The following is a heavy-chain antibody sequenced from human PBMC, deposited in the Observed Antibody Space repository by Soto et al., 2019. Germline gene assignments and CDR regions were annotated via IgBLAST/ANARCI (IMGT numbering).Heavy chain of an antibody. J-gene: IGHJ6*02. CDR2: IYYSGST. D-gene: IGHD3-10*01. CDR3: ARVPGLSGYGMDV. Sequence: KTSETLSLTCTVSGGSISSGDYYWSWIRQPPGKGLEWIGYIYYSGSTYYNPSLKSRVTISVDTSKNQFSLKLSSVTAADTAVYYCARVPGLSGYGMDVWGQGTTVTVSS. V-gene: IGHV4-30-4*01. CDR1: GGSISSGDYY.